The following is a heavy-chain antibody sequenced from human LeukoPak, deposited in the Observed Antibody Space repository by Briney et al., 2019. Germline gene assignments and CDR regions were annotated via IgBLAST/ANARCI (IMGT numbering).Heavy chain of an antibody. V-gene: IGHV3-30*18. Sequence: GRSLRLSCAASGFTFSSYGVHWVRQAPGKGLEWVAVISYDGSNKYYADSVKGRFTISRDNSKNTLYLQMNSLRAEDTAVYYCAKVRSSSWYRRAHYIDVWGKGTTVTVSS. D-gene: IGHD6-13*01. J-gene: IGHJ6*03. CDR2: ISYDGSNK. CDR3: AKVRSSSWYRRAHYIDV. CDR1: GFTFSSYG.